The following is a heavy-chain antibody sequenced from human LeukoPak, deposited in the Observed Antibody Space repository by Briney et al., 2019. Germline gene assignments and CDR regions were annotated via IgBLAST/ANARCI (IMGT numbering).Heavy chain of an antibody. Sequence: GGSLRLSCAASGVSFDDCAMRWVPQAPGKSLGWGSGISWNGVSIGYADSVKGRFTTSTDNAKNFLYLQMNSLRAEDTALYYCAKDSRGSGSSYCVMDVWGQGTTVTVSS. V-gene: IGHV3-9*01. CDR3: AKDSRGSGSSYCVMDV. J-gene: IGHJ6*02. CDR2: ISWNGVSI. D-gene: IGHD3-10*01. CDR1: GVSFDDCA.